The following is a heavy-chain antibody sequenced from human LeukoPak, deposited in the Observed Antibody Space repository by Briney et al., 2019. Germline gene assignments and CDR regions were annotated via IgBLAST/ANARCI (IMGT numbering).Heavy chain of an antibody. J-gene: IGHJ3*02. CDR1: SGSINNYY. Sequence: PSETLSLTCTVSSGSINNYYWSWIRQTQGKGLEWIGYILSSGSTNYNPSVKSRVTISVDTSKNQFSLKLRSVTAADTAVYYCARTNQISETAFDIWGQGTMVIVSS. D-gene: IGHD1-14*01. CDR2: ILSSGST. CDR3: ARTNQISETAFDI. V-gene: IGHV4-59*01.